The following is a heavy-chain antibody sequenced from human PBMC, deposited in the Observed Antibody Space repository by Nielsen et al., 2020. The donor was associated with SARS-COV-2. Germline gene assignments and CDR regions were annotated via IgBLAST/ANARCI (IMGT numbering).Heavy chain of an antibody. Sequence: SLKISCAASGFTFDDYAMHWVRQAPGKGLEWVSGISWNSGSIGYADSVKGRFTISRDNAKNSLYLQMNSLRAEDTALYYCANLEVAPDYWGQGTLVTVSS. D-gene: IGHD5-12*01. V-gene: IGHV3-9*01. J-gene: IGHJ4*02. CDR1: GFTFDDYA. CDR3: ANLEVAPDY. CDR2: ISWNSGSI.